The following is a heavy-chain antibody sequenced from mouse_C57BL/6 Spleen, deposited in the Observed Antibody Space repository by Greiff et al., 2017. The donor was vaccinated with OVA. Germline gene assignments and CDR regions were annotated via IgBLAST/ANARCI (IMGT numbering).Heavy chain of an antibody. J-gene: IGHJ1*03. D-gene: IGHD2-14*01. CDR3: ASYIDRYWYFDV. V-gene: IGHV7-3*01. CDR2: IRNKANGYTT. CDR1: GFTFTDYY. Sequence: EVHLVESGGGLVQPGGSLSLSCAASGFTFTDYYMSWVRQPPGKALEWLGFIRNKANGYTTEYSESVKGRFTISSDNSQSILNLQMNALRAKDRATYNCASYIDRYWYFDVWGKGTSVTVSS.